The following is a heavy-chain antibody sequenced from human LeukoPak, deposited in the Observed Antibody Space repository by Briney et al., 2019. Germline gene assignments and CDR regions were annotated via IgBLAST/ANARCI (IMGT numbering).Heavy chain of an antibody. V-gene: IGHV3-30*03. Sequence: PGGSLRLSCTASGIAFNQYSMHWVRQAPGKGLEWVAFILSDGSTKYYEDSVKGRFSISRDNSNKTLYLQMNSLSAEDTTVYYCASDSTGSSWSLPRYYYGMDVWGQGTTVTVSS. CDR3: ASDSTGSSWSLPRYYYGMDV. D-gene: IGHD6-13*01. CDR2: ILSDGSTK. CDR1: GIAFNQYS. J-gene: IGHJ6*02.